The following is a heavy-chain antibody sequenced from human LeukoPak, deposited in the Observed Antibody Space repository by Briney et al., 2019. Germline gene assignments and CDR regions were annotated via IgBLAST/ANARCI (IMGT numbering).Heavy chain of an antibody. CDR1: GGSISSYY. CDR3: AREPGSTVTTGAFDI. D-gene: IGHD4-17*01. V-gene: IGHV4-4*07. CDR2: IYTSGST. J-gene: IGHJ3*02. Sequence: SETLSLTCTVSGGSISSYYWSWIRQPAGKGLEWMGRIYTSGSTNYNPSLKSRVTMSVDTSKNQFSLKLSSVTAADTAVYYCAREPGSTVTTGAFDIWGQGTMVTVSS.